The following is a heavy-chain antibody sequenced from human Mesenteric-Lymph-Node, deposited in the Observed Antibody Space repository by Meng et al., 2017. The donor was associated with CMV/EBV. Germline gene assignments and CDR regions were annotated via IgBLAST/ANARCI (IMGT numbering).Heavy chain of an antibody. CDR1: VGSFCGYY. D-gene: IGHD3-22*01. CDR2: INHSEST. V-gene: IGHV4-34*01. CDR3: ARASITMIFEFDP. J-gene: IGHJ5*02. Sequence: CAVCVGSFCGYYWSWIRQPPEKGLEWIGEINHSESTTCNPSLESRVTISVDTSKNQFSLKLSSVTAADTAVYYCARASITMIFEFDPWGQGTLVTVSS.